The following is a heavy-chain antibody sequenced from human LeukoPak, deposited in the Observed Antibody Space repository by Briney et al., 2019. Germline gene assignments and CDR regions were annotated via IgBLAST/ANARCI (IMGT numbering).Heavy chain of an antibody. CDR1: GFTFSSYA. Sequence: GGSLRLPCAASGFTFSSYAMHWVRQAPGKGLEWVAVISYDGSNKYYADSVKGRFTISRDNSKNTLYLQMNSLRAEDTAVYYCARDAGVVTSWYFDYWGQGTLVTVSS. CDR2: ISYDGSNK. D-gene: IGHD3-3*01. CDR3: ARDAGVVTSWYFDY. V-gene: IGHV3-30-3*01. J-gene: IGHJ4*02.